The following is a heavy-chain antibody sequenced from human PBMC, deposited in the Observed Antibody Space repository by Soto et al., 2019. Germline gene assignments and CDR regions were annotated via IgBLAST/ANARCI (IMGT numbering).Heavy chain of an antibody. CDR1: GFTFSSYG. J-gene: IGHJ6*02. Sequence: GSLRLSCAASGFTFSSYGMHWVRQAPGKGLEWVAVIWYDGGNKYYADSVKGRFTISRDNSKNTLYLQMNSLRAKDTALYYCARYIAAAGNLYYYYGMDVWGQGTTVTVSS. D-gene: IGHD6-13*01. CDR3: ARYIAAAGNLYYYYGMDV. CDR2: IWYDGGNK. V-gene: IGHV3-33*01.